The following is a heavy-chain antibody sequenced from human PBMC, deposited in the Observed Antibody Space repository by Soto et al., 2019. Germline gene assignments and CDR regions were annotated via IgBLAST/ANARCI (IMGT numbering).Heavy chain of an antibody. J-gene: IGHJ4*02. CDR1: RFTFSAYE. D-gene: IGHD5-12*01. CDR2: ISTSGSTV. CDR3: VRYCGTSLCNGVATRTFDY. Sequence: LRLSCAASRFTFSAYEMHWFRQAPGKGLEWVSYISTSGSTVYYADSVKGRFTVSRDNTRNSLYLQMDSLRDEDTALYYCVRYCGTSLCNGVATRTFDYWGQGTLVTVSS. V-gene: IGHV3-48*03.